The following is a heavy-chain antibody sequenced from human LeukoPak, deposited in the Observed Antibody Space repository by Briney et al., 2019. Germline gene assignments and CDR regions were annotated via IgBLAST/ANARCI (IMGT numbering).Heavy chain of an antibody. V-gene: IGHV3-30*14. CDR1: GFTFSNYA. D-gene: IGHD2-2*01. Sequence: PGGSLRLSCAASGFTFSNYAMHWVRQAPGKGLEWVTLISYDGSNKYYADSVKGRFTISRDNSKNTLYLQMNSLRAEDTAVYYCARGGYCSSASCLYFDYWGQGTLVTVSS. J-gene: IGHJ4*02. CDR2: ISYDGSNK. CDR3: ARGGYCSSASCLYFDY.